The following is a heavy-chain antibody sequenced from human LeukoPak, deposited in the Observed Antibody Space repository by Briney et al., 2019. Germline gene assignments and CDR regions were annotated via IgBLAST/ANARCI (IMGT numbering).Heavy chain of an antibody. Sequence: GASVRVSCKASGYSFTSYDINWVRQATGQGLEWMGWMNPNSGNTGYAQKFQGRVTMTRNTSISTAYMELSSLRSEDTAVYYCARDLGNIAGGFDPWGQGTLVTVSS. CDR3: ARDLGNIAGGFDP. CDR1: GYSFTSYD. CDR2: MNPNSGNT. J-gene: IGHJ5*02. V-gene: IGHV1-8*01. D-gene: IGHD6-13*01.